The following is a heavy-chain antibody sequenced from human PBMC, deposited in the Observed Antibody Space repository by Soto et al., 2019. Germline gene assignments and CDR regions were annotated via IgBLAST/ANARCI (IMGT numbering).Heavy chain of an antibody. D-gene: IGHD5-12*01. Sequence: QTGGSLRLSCVASGFTFGNYAMSWVRQAPGEGLEWVSTISGSGGSIYYPDSVKGRFTISRDNSKNTLYLQMNTLRDDDAAVYYCAKVTGRWLQFYAFDIWGRGTTVTVSS. J-gene: IGHJ3*02. CDR1: GFTFGNYA. V-gene: IGHV3-23*01. CDR3: AKVTGRWLQFYAFDI. CDR2: ISGSGGSI.